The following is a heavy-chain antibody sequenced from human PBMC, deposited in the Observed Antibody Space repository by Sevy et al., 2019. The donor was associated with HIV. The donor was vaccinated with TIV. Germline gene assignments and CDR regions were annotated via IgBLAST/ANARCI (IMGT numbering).Heavy chain of an antibody. CDR1: GYTFTSYG. J-gene: IGHJ4*02. V-gene: IGHV1-18*04. CDR3: AGDGDLAGTDPSPGGY. D-gene: IGHD3-10*01. CDR2: NSAYNGNT. Sequence: ASVKVSCKASGYTFTSYGISWVRQAPGQGLEWMGWNSAYNGNTNYAQKLQGRVTMTTDTSTSTAYMGLRSLRSDDTAVYYCAGDGDLAGTDPSPGGYWGQGTLVTVSS.